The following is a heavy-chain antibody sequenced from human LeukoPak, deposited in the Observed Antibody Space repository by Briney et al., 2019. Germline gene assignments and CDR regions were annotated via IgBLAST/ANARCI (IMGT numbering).Heavy chain of an antibody. CDR2: ISYDGSNK. Sequence: GGSLRLSCAASRFTFSSHGMHWVRQAPGKGLEWVAVISYDGSNKYYADSVKGRFTISRDNSKNTLCLQMNSLRAEDTAIYNCAKDNKYSYAWLDYWGQGTLVTVSS. D-gene: IGHD5-18*01. J-gene: IGHJ4*02. CDR3: AKDNKYSYAWLDY. CDR1: RFTFSSHG. V-gene: IGHV3-30*18.